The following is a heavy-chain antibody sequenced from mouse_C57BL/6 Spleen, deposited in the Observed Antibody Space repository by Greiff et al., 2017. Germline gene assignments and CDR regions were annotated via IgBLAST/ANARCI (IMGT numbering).Heavy chain of an antibody. J-gene: IGHJ2*01. CDR2: INPNNGGT. Sequence: EVQLQQSGPELVKPGASVKMSCKASGYTFTDYNMHWVKQSHGKSLEWIGYINPNNGGTSYNQKFKGKATLTVNKSSSTAYMELRSLTSEDSAVYYCARCIGYYPYFDYWGQGTTLTVSS. D-gene: IGHD2-3*01. CDR3: ARCIGYYPYFDY. CDR1: GYTFTDYN. V-gene: IGHV1-22*01.